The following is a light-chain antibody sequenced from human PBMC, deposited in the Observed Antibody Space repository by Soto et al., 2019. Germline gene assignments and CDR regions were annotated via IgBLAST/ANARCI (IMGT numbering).Light chain of an antibody. J-gene: IGLJ2*01. Sequence: QSVLTQPPSASGTPGQRVTISCCGSSSNIGSNTVNWYQQLPGTAPKLLIYSNNQRPSGVPDRFSGSKSGTSASLAISGLQSEDEADYYCAAWDDSLKVVFGGGTKVTVL. V-gene: IGLV1-44*01. CDR1: SSNIGSNT. CDR2: SNN. CDR3: AAWDDSLKVV.